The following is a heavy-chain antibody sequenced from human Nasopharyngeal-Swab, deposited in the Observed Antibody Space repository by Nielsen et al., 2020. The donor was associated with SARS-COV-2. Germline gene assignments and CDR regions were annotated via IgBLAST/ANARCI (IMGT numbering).Heavy chain of an antibody. CDR3: ARDPKYYYYYGMDV. V-gene: IGHV3-48*04. CDR1: GFTFSSYS. CDR2: ISSSSSTI. J-gene: IGHJ6*02. Sequence: GGSLRLSSSASGFTFSSYSMNWVRQAPGKGLEWVSYISSSSSTIYYADSVKGRFTISRDNAKNSLYLQMNSLRAEDTAVYYCARDPKYYYYYGMDVWGQGTTVTVSS.